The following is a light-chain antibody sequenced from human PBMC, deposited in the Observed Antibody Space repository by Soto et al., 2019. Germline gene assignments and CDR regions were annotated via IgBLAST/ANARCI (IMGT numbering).Light chain of an antibody. CDR3: CSYAGPSTI. Sequence: QSALTQPASVSGSPGQAMTISFTGTSSDVGSYNFVSWFQQHPGKVPKLIIYEGTERPSGVSNRFSASKSGNTASLTISGLQPEDEADYYCCSYAGPSTIFGGGTKLTVL. CDR1: SSDVGSYNF. CDR2: EGT. V-gene: IGLV2-23*01. J-gene: IGLJ2*01.